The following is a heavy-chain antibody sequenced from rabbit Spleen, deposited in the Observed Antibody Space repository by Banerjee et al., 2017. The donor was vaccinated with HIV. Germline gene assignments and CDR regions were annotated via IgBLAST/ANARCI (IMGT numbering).Heavy chain of an antibody. CDR3: ARDLVAVIGWNFSL. CDR1: GVSFSDKDV. D-gene: IGHD1-1*01. CDR2: IHAGWSDTT. J-gene: IGHJ4*01. Sequence: EQLEESGGGLVKPEGSLTLTCKASGVSFSDKDVMCWVRQAPGKGLEWIACIHAGWSDTTYYASWAKGRFTISKTSSTTVTLQMTSLTAADTATYFCARDLVAVIGWNFSLWGPGTLVTVS. V-gene: IGHV1S45*01.